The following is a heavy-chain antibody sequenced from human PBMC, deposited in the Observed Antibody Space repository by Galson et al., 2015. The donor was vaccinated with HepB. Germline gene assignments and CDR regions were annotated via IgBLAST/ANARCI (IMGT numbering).Heavy chain of an antibody. J-gene: IGHJ6*02. D-gene: IGHD3-10*01. CDR2: IYPGDSDT. CDR3: ARQVLWQPPQDYYGMDV. CDR1: GYSFTSYW. V-gene: IGHV5-51*01. Sequence: QSGAEVKKPGESLKISCKGSGYSFTSYWIGWVRQMPGKGLEWMGIIYPGDSDTRYSPSFQGQVTISADKSISTAYLQWSSLKASDTAMYYCARQVLWQPPQDYYGMDVWGQGTTVTVSS.